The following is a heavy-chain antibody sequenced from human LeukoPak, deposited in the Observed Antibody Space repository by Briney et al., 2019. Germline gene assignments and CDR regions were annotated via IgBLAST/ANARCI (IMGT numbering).Heavy chain of an antibody. J-gene: IGHJ4*02. Sequence: GGSLRLSCAASGFIASSNHMSWVRQAPGKGLEWVSIIYSGADTYYADSVKGRFTVSRDNFKNTVHLQMNSLRAEDTAVYYCARGAAGGSGGIDYWGQGTLVTVSS. CDR3: ARGAAGGSGGIDY. V-gene: IGHV3-53*01. CDR2: IYSGADT. CDR1: GFIASSNH. D-gene: IGHD6-13*01.